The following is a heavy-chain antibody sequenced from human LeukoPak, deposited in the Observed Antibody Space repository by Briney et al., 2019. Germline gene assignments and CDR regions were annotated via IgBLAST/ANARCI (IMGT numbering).Heavy chain of an antibody. CDR2: ISSSSSYI. V-gene: IGHV3-21*01. CDR1: GFTFGSYS. Sequence: PGGSLRLSCAASGFTFGSYSMNWVRQAPGKGLEWVSSISSSSSYIYYADSVKGRFTISRDNAKNSLYLQMNSLRAEDTAVYYCARGFGSYRDYWGQGTLVTVSS. CDR3: ARGFGSYRDY. D-gene: IGHD1-26*01. J-gene: IGHJ4*02.